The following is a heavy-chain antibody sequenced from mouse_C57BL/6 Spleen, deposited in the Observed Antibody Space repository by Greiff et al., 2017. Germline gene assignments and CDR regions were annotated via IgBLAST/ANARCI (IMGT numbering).Heavy chain of an antibody. Sequence: VQLQQSGPGLVKPSQSLSLTCSVTGYSITSGYYWNWIRQFPGNKLEWMGYISYDGSNNYNPSLKNRISITRDTSKNQFFLKLNSVTTEDTATYYCARGGLIYGGYWGQGTTLTVSS. J-gene: IGHJ2*01. D-gene: IGHD1-1*02. CDR2: ISYDGSN. CDR1: GYSITSGYY. CDR3: ARGGLIYGGY. V-gene: IGHV3-6*01.